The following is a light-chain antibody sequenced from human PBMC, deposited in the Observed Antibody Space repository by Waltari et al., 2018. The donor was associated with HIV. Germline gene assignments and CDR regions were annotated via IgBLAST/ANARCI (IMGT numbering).Light chain of an antibody. Sequence: QSVLTQPPSVSAAPRPRVTIPCSASSSTLGNNAVNWYQHLPAKAPKLLISSDDLLRSGVSDRFVGSKSCTSASLAISGRQSEDDADYYCAAWDDSLNGYVFGTGTKVTVL. CDR1: SSTLGNNA. V-gene: IGLV1-36*01. J-gene: IGLJ1*01. CDR2: SDD. CDR3: AAWDDSLNGYV.